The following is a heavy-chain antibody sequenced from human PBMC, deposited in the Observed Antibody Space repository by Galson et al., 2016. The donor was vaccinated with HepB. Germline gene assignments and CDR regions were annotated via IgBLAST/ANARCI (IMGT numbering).Heavy chain of an antibody. CDR3: AKEAQLYCRGGNCYWTWFDP. J-gene: IGHJ5*02. CDR1: GFTFSFYT. CDR2: ITGGGGST. V-gene: IGHV3-23*01. D-gene: IGHD2-15*01. Sequence: SLRLSCAASGFTFSFYTMTWVRQAPGKGLVWVSSITGGGGSTYHAESVKGRFTISRDNSKSTLYLQMNSLRAEDTAVYYCAKEAQLYCRGGNCYWTWFDPGGQGTLVTVSS.